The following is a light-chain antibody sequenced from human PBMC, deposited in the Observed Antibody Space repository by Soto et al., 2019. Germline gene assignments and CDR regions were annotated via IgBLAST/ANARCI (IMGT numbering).Light chain of an antibody. Sequence: VLTQSQGTTSLFSGEGATLSCRASQSVNNNYLAWYQQKPGQAPRLLIYAVSSRATGISDRFSGSGSGTDFTLTISRLEPEDFAMYYCQQYGSSPLTFGGGTKVDI. CDR2: AVS. CDR1: QSVNNNY. CDR3: QQYGSSPLT. J-gene: IGKJ4*02. V-gene: IGKV3-20*01.